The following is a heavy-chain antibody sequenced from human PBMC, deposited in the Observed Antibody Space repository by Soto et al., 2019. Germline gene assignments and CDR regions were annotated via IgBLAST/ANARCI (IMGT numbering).Heavy chain of an antibody. CDR2: ISGSGGST. J-gene: IGHJ4*02. Sequence: GGSLRLSCAASGFTFSSYAMSWVRQAPGKGLEWVSAISGSGGSTYYADSVKGRFTISRDNSKNTLYLQMNSLRAEDTAVYYCAKRVNQAYDFWSGYPDYWGQGTLVTVSS. V-gene: IGHV3-23*01. CDR1: GFTFSSYA. D-gene: IGHD3-3*01. CDR3: AKRVNQAYDFWSGYPDY.